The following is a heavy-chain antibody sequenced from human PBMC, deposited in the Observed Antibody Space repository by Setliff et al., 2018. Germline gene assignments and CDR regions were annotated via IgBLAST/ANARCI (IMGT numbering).Heavy chain of an antibody. CDR1: GYTFTSYG. V-gene: IGHV1-18*01. CDR2: ISTHNGNT. J-gene: IGHJ4*02. CDR3: AGSYDILTGYYLAALGSSLNL. Sequence: ASVKVSCKASGYTFTSYGINWVRQAPGQGLEWMGWISTHNGNTNYAQKVQGRVTMTTDTSASTAYMELSSLRSEDTAVYYCAGSYDILTGYYLAALGSSLNLWGQGTLGTVS. D-gene: IGHD3-9*01.